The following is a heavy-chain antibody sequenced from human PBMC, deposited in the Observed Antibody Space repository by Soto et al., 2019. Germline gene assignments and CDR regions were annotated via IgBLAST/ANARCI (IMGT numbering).Heavy chain of an antibody. CDR1: VYSVSSNSVA. CDR2: TYYRSKWNN. Sequence: PSQTLSLTCAISVYSVSSNSVAWNWIIQSPSRGLEWLGRTYYRSKWNNDYELSVKSRITVNPDTSKNQFSLQLNSVTPEDTAVYYCARSTLGYNWLEPWGQGTLVNLSS. V-gene: IGHV6-1*01. CDR3: ARSTLGYNWLEP. D-gene: IGHD3-16*01. J-gene: IGHJ5*02.